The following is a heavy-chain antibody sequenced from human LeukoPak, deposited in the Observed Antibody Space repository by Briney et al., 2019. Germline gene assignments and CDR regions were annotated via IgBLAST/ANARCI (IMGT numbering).Heavy chain of an antibody. CDR3: AVWGGGVYYFDY. D-gene: IGHD3-16*01. V-gene: IGHV3-23*01. CDR2: ISGSGGST. Sequence: PGGSLRLSCAASGFTFSSYAMSWVRQAPGKGLEWVSAISGSGGSTYYADSVKGRFTISRDNSKNTLYLQMNSLSAEDTPVYYFAVWGGGVYYFDYWGQGTLVTVSS. CDR1: GFTFSSYA. J-gene: IGHJ4*02.